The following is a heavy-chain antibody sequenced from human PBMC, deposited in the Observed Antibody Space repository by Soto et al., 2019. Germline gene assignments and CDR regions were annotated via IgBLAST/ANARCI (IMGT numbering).Heavy chain of an antibody. J-gene: IGHJ4*02. CDR1: GDSISRYY. V-gene: IGHV4-59*01. CDR2: IHHSGGT. CDR3: ARGLLAYCGGDCALFDS. D-gene: IGHD2-21*02. Sequence: PSETLSLTCTVSGDSISRYYWSWIRLSPGKGLEWIGHIHHSGGTSYNPSLKSLVAISVDTSKNRFSLKVNSVTAADTAVYYCARGLLAYCGGDCALFDSWGQGIMVTVSS.